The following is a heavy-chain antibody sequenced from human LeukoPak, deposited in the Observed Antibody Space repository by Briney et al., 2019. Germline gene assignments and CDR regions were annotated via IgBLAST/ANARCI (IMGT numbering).Heavy chain of an antibody. CDR1: GFTFSSYA. D-gene: IGHD4-11*01. CDR2: INGGGVNT. J-gene: IGHJ4*02. Sequence: GSLRLSCAASGFTFSSYAMSWVRQAPGKGLEWVPTINGGGVNTHYADSVGGRFTISRDNSKNTLFLQMNSLRDEDTAVYYCAKDLYSNYGPADYWGQGNLVTVSS. CDR3: AKDLYSNYGPADY. V-gene: IGHV3-23*01.